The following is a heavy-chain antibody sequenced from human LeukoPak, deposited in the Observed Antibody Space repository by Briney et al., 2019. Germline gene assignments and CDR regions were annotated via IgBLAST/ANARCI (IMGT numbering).Heavy chain of an antibody. Sequence: SETLSLTCDVSGGSVTSTNGCTWVRQPPGKGREWLGEVHIHGRHKYNPALKSRLIMSVDLPENHISLKLTSVTAADMVVYYCAREGGFSRPLDYPGQGTLVTVSS. CDR1: GGSVTSTNG. D-gene: IGHD3-3*01. CDR2: VHIHGRH. J-gene: IGHJ4*02. CDR3: AREGGFSRPLDY. V-gene: IGHV4/OR15-8*01.